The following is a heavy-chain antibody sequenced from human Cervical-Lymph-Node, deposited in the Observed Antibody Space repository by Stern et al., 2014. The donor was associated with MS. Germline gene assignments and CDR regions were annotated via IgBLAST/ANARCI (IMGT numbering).Heavy chain of an antibody. Sequence: VQLVQSGAEVKNPGASVGVSCKASGYTFTAHYFHWVRQAPGQGLQWMGWIHPNNSDTNYAQTFKGRVTMPRDTSNSTAFMELSRLTSDDTAVYYCARGGTRDALDVWGQGTMVTVSS. CDR1: GYTFTAHY. V-gene: IGHV1-2*02. CDR3: ARGGTRDALDV. J-gene: IGHJ3*01. CDR2: IHPNNSDT. D-gene: IGHD1-26*01.